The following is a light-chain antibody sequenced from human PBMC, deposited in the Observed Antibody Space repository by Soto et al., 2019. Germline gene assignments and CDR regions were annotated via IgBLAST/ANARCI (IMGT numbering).Light chain of an antibody. J-gene: IGLJ2*01. CDR1: SSNIGNNY. CDR2: ENN. V-gene: IGLV1-51*02. CDR3: GTWDSSLNAVA. Sequence: QSVLTQPPSVSAAPGQKVTISCSGSSSNIGNNYVSWYQQLPGTAPKLLIYENNKRPSGIPDRFSGSKSGTSATLGITGLQTGDEADYYCGTWDSSLNAVAFGGGTKLTVL.